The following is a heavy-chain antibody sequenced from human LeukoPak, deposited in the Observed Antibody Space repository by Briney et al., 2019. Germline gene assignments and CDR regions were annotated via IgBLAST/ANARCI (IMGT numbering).Heavy chain of an antibody. V-gene: IGHV4-38-2*02. Sequence: SETLSLTCTVSGYSISSGYYWGWIRQPPGKGLEWIGSIYHSGSTYYNPSLKSRVTISVDTSKNQFSLKLSSVTAADTAVYYCARENDLPGTDYWGQGTLVTVSS. CDR2: IYHSGST. CDR3: ARENDLPGTDY. J-gene: IGHJ4*02. D-gene: IGHD1-1*01. CDR1: GYSISSGYY.